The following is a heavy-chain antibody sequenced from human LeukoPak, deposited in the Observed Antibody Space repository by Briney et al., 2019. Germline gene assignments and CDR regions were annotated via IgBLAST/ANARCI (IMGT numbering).Heavy chain of an antibody. D-gene: IGHD6-19*01. CDR1: GFTFGDYA. CDR3: TRGPYSSGWYEEGY. J-gene: IGHJ4*02. V-gene: IGHV3-49*03. Sequence: GGSLRLSCTASGFTFGDYAMSWFRQAPGKGLEWVGFIRSKAYGGTTEYAASVKGRFTISRDDSKSIAYLQMNSLKTEDTAVYYCTRGPYSSGWYEEGYWGQGTLVTVSS. CDR2: IRSKAYGGTT.